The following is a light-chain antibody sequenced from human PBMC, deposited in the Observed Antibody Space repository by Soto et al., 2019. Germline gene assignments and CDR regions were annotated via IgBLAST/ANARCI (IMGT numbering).Light chain of an antibody. J-gene: IGKJ4*01. CDR2: GAS. CDR3: QPYCSSPLS. Sequence: EIVLTQSPGTLSLSPGESATLSCRASQIFSSSYLAWYQQKPGQTPRLLIYGASRRATGIPDRFSGSGSGTDFTLTISRLEPEDFAVYYCQPYCSSPLSFGGGTKLEIK. V-gene: IGKV3-20*01. CDR1: QIFSSSY.